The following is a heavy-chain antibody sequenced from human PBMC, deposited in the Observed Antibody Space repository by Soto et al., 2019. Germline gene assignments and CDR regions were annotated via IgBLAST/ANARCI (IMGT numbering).Heavy chain of an antibody. Sequence: RASVKVSCKVSGYTLTELSMHWVRQAPGKGLEWMGGFDPEDAEIIYAQKFQGRVTMTEDTSTDTAYMELSSLRSEDTAVYYCAGITMIVVGAYGMDVWGQGTTATVSS. D-gene: IGHD3-22*01. CDR3: AGITMIVVGAYGMDV. J-gene: IGHJ6*02. CDR2: FDPEDAEI. CDR1: GYTLTELS. V-gene: IGHV1-24*01.